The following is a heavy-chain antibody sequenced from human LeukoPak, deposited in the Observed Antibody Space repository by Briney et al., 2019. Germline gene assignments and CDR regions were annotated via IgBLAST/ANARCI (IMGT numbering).Heavy chain of an antibody. Sequence: PSETLSLTCAVYGGSFSGYYWSWIRQPPGKGLEWIGEINHSGSTNFNPSLKSRVTISVDTSKNQFSLKLSSVTAADTAVYYCARGTSDFWSGYSLDFDYWGQGTLVTVSS. V-gene: IGHV4-34*01. J-gene: IGHJ4*02. CDR2: INHSGST. CDR1: GGSFSGYY. D-gene: IGHD3-3*01. CDR3: ARGTSDFWSGYSLDFDY.